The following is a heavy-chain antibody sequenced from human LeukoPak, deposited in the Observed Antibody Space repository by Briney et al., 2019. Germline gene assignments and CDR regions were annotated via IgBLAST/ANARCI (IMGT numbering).Heavy chain of an antibody. D-gene: IGHD3-10*01. J-gene: IGHJ6*04. Sequence: GGSLRLSCVASGFTFSSYAMHWVRQAPGKGLEWVAVISYDESNKYYADSVKGRFTISRDNSKNTLYLQMNSLRAEDTAVYYCARQEGDGSGPVDYYYYYGMDVWGKGTTVTVSS. CDR1: GFTFSSYA. CDR3: ARQEGDGSGPVDYYYYYGMDV. V-gene: IGHV3-30*04. CDR2: ISYDESNK.